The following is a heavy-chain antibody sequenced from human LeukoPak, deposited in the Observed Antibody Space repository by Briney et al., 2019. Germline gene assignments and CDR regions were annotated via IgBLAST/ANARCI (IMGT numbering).Heavy chain of an antibody. V-gene: IGHV4-61*01. CDR1: GGSVSSGSHY. Sequence: SETLSLTCTVSGGSVSSGSHYWGWLRQPPGKGLEWIGYIYNSGSTNYNPSLKSRVTISADTSKNQFSLKLSSVTAADTAVYYCARAASDAIKMGAFDIWGQGTMVAVSP. CDR3: ARAASDAIKMGAFDI. D-gene: IGHD2-2*02. J-gene: IGHJ3*02. CDR2: IYNSGST.